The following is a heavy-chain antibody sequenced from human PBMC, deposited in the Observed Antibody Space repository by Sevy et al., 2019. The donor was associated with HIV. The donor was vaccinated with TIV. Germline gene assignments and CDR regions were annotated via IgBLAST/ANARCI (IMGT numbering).Heavy chain of an antibody. CDR1: GYSLNRGYY. CDR3: ARGGYYDTSGYYSHYFDY. D-gene: IGHD3-22*01. J-gene: IGHJ4*02. CDR2: LYHDGSP. V-gene: IGHV4-38-2*01. Sequence: SETLSLTCAVSGYSLNRGYYWGWIRQPPGKGLEWIGSLYHDGSPSFKPSLKSRVTISVDTSKNQFSLKLTSVTAADTAVYYCARGGYYDTSGYYSHYFDYWGQGTLVTVSS.